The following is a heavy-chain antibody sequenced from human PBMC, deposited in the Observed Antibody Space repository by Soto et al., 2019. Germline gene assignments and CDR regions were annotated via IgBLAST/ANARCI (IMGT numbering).Heavy chain of an antibody. D-gene: IGHD1-1*01. CDR1: GGTFRNSA. V-gene: IGHV1-69*12. CDR3: ARDNDRPQLGGNYYYILDV. J-gene: IGHJ6*02. Sequence: QVQLEQSGPEVKKPGSSVKVSYKASGGTFRNSAISWVRQAPGQGLEWMGGIMPIFRTPDYAQKFQGRVTITADESASTAYMELTGLRSDDTAVYYCARDNDRPQLGGNYYYILDVWGHGTTVTVSS. CDR2: IMPIFRTP.